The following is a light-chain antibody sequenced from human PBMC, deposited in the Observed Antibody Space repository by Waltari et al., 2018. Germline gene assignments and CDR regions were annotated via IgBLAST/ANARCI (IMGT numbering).Light chain of an antibody. CDR1: SSDVGNYNF. CDR3: CSYADRSSVI. J-gene: IGLJ2*01. CDR2: DVT. Sequence: QSALTQPASVSGSPGQSITIFCTGTSSDVGNYNFVSWYQQHPGKTPKLIIYDVTKRPSGVSSHFSGSKSGNTASLTISGLQAEDEADYYCCSYADRSSVIFGGGTKLTVL. V-gene: IGLV2-23*02.